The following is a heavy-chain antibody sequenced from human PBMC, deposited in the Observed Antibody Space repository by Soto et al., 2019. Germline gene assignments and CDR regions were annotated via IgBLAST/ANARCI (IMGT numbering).Heavy chain of an antibody. CDR1: AFTFSDYY. Sequence: GGSLRLSCAASAFTFSDYYMGWIRQAPGKGLEWLSYISGSGNTIYYADSVKGRFTVSRDNAKNLLYLQMNSLRVEDTAVYYCAASAVVAAHHRGQGALVTVSS. CDR2: ISGSGNTI. V-gene: IGHV3-11*01. D-gene: IGHD2-15*01. CDR3: AASAVVAAHH. J-gene: IGHJ4*02.